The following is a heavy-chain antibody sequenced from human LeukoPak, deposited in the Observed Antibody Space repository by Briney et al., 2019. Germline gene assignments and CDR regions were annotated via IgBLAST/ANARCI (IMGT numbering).Heavy chain of an antibody. D-gene: IGHD3-3*01. J-gene: IGHJ4*02. V-gene: IGHV3-30*02. CDR1: GFTFSSYG. CDR2: IRYDGSNK. CDR3: AKEGLDLDFWSGYYIDY. Sequence: GGSLRLSCAASGFTFSSYGMHWVRQAPGKELEWVAFIRYDGSNKYYADSVKGRFTISRDNSKNTLYLQMNSLRAEDTAVYYCAKEGLDLDFWSGYYIDYWGQGTLVTVSS.